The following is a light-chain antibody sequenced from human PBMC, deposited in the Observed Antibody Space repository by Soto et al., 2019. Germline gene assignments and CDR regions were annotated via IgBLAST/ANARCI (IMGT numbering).Light chain of an antibody. CDR1: QSVGSN. V-gene: IGKV3-15*01. Sequence: EIVLTQSPGTLSLSPGERATLSCRASQSVGSNLAWYQQKPGQAPRLLIYGASTRAAGFPARFSGSGSGTDFTLTVSSLQSEDFAVYYCQQYDNWPWTFGQGTKVDI. CDR3: QQYDNWPWT. J-gene: IGKJ1*01. CDR2: GAS.